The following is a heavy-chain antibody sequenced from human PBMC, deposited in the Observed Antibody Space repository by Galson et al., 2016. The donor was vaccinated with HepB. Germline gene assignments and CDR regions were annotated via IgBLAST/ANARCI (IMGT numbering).Heavy chain of an antibody. J-gene: IGHJ5*02. CDR2: TYHTGST. V-gene: IGHV4-39*01. CDR3: ARHGCGPTSCSYNWFDP. D-gene: IGHD2-2*01. Sequence: SETLSLTCSVSGGSITTTSFYWAWIRQPPGKGLEWIGNTYHTGSTYYNPSLKSRVILSVDTSKNRFSLRVNSVTAADTAVYYCARHGCGPTSCSYNWFDPWGQGNLVTVSS. CDR1: GGSITTTSFY.